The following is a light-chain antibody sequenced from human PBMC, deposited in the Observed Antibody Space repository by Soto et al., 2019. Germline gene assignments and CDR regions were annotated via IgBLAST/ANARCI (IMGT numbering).Light chain of an antibody. CDR1: QSAISN. CDR2: DAS. J-gene: IGKJ1*01. CDR3: QEYAKRPMT. V-gene: IGKV3-15*01. Sequence: ERVRAQTAARRLLTPGKRVTLCCRARQSAISNLAWYQQKPGQTPRLLIYDASTRATDIPARFSGSGSGTDFTPSITSLLSEDFAVYYSQEYAKRPMTFGEGTKVDI.